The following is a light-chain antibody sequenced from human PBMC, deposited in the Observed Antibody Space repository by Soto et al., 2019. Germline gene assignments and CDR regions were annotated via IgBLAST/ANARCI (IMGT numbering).Light chain of an antibody. CDR3: QQYDNLLT. CDR1: QGISSW. V-gene: IGKV1-33*01. Sequence: DIQMTQSPSSVSASVGDRVTITCRASQGISSWLAWYQKKPWKAPNLLIYDASNLETRVPSRFSGSGSGTDFTFTISSLQPEDIATYYCQQYDNLLTFGGGTKVDNK. J-gene: IGKJ4*01. CDR2: DAS.